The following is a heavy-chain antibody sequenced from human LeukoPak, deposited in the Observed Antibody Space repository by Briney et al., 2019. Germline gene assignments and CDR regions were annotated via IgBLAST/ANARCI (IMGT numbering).Heavy chain of an antibody. CDR1: GASISSSSSY. J-gene: IGHJ4*02. CDR3: ARDRGTWNDDGFDY. CDR2: IYYSGSA. Sequence: SETLSLTCTVSGASISSSSSYWGWIRQPPGTGLEWIGNIYYSGSAYYNPSLKSRVTISVDTSKNQFSLQLSSVTAAETAVYYCARDRGTWNDDGFDYWGQGTLVTVSS. V-gene: IGHV4-39*07. D-gene: IGHD1-1*01.